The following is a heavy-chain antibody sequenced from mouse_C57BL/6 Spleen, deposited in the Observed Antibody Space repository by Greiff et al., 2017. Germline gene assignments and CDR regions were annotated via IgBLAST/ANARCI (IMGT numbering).Heavy chain of an antibody. CDR2: NDPSDSYT. D-gene: IGHD1-1*01. CDR3: ARKSYGSSSRYFDV. CDR1: GYTFTSYW. V-gene: IGHV1-59*01. Sequence: QVQLKQPGAELVRPGTSVKLSCKASGYTFTSYWMHWVKQRPGQGLEWIGVNDPSDSYTNYNQKFKGKATLTVDTSSSTAYMQLSSLTSEDSAVYYCARKSYGSSSRYFDVWGTGTTVTVSS. J-gene: IGHJ1*03.